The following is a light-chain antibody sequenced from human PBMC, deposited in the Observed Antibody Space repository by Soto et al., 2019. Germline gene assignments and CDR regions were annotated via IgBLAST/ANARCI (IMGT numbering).Light chain of an antibody. CDR3: QQTNSFPRT. CDR2: AAS. V-gene: IGKV1-12*01. Sequence: DIQMTQSPSSVSASVGDSVTITCRASQDISSWLAWYQQKPGKAPNLLIYAASNLQSGVPSRFSGSGSGTDFTLPINSLQPEDIATYYCQQTNSFPRTFGQGTKVEVK. CDR1: QDISSW. J-gene: IGKJ1*01.